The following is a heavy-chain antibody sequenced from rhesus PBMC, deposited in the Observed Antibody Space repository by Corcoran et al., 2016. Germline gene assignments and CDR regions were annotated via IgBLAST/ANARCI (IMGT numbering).Heavy chain of an antibody. CDR2: ISGSSGST. J-gene: IGHJ4*01. V-gene: IGHV4-99*01. D-gene: IGHD6-31*01. Sequence: QVQLQASGPGLVKPSETLSLTCAVSGYSISSGDYWGWIRQPPGKGLEYIGYISGSSGSTYYNPSLKSRVTISKDTSKNQFSLKLSSVTAADTAVYYCARLQEQRLVWRYFDYWGQESWSPSPQ. CDR1: GYSISSGDY. CDR3: ARLQEQRLVWRYFDY.